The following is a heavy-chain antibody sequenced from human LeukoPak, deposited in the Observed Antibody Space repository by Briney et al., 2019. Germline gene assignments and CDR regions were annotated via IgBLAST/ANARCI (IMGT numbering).Heavy chain of an antibody. J-gene: IGHJ3*02. CDR3: AKKCGGDCYADAFDI. CDR1: GFILSRYG. V-gene: IGHV3-30*18. Sequence: PGRSPRLSCEVSGFILSRYGMHWVRQAPGKGLEWVAFISYDGSDKYYVDSVKGRFTVSRDNSKNTLYLQMNSLRAEDTAVYNCAKKCGGDCYADAFDIWGQGTIVTVFS. D-gene: IGHD2-21*02. CDR2: ISYDGSDK.